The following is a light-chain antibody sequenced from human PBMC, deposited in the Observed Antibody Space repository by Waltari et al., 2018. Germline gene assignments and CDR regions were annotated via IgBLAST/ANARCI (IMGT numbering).Light chain of an antibody. CDR2: SNN. V-gene: IGLV1-44*01. J-gene: IGLJ2*01. CDR1: NSNIGSNT. CDR3: SSWGGSLAGVV. Sequence: QSVLTQPPSASGTPGQRVTISCSGSNSNIGSNTVNWYQQLPGTAPKLLIYSNNQRPSGVPDLCSGSKSGTSASLAISGLQSEDEAHYYCSSWGGSLAGVVFGGGTKLTVL.